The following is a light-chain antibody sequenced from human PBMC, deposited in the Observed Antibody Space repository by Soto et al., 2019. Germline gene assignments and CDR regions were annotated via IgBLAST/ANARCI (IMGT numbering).Light chain of an antibody. CDR1: SSDVGLYNY. Sequence: QSALTQPASVSGSPGQSITISCTGTSSDVGLYNYVSWYQQLPGKAPKLMIYDVGSRPSGVSNRFSGSKSGNTASLTISGLQAEDEADYHCSSYASGTTLFGGGTKLTVL. V-gene: IGLV2-14*03. CDR3: SSYASGTTL. J-gene: IGLJ2*01. CDR2: DVG.